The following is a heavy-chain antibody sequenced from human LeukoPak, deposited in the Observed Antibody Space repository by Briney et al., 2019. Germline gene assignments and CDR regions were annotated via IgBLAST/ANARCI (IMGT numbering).Heavy chain of an antibody. J-gene: IGHJ3*02. Sequence: GGSLRLSCAASGFTFSSYAMSWVRQAPGKGLEWVSAISGSGGSTYYADSVKGRFTISRDNSKNTLYLQMNSLRAEDTAVYYCAKVLRGMATIGDAFDIWGQGTMVTVSS. V-gene: IGHV3-23*01. D-gene: IGHD5-24*01. CDR3: AKVLRGMATIGDAFDI. CDR1: GFTFSSYA. CDR2: ISGSGGST.